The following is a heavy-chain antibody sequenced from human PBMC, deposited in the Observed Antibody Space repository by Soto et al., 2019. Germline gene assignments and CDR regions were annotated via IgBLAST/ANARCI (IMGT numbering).Heavy chain of an antibody. Sequence: SETLSLTCTVSGGSVSNYYWSWIRQPPGKGLEWIGYIYNSGSTTYNPSLKSRVSVSVDTSKKQFFLRLSSVTAGDTAVYYCARHGYYYDSTTLAAFDIWGQGTMVTVSS. CDR3: ARHGYYYDSTTLAAFDI. V-gene: IGHV4-59*08. CDR1: GGSVSNYY. CDR2: IYNSGST. D-gene: IGHD3-22*01. J-gene: IGHJ3*02.